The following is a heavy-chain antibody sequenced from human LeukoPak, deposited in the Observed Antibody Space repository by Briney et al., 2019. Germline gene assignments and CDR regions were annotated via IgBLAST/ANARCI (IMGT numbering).Heavy chain of an antibody. Sequence: PGGSLRLSCAASGFTFRSYSMNWVRQAPGKGLEWVSSISSRSRHIYYAGSVKGRFTISRDDAGNLLSLQMNSLRAEDTAVYYCVRDLDTIAAAFLVYWGQGTQVTVSS. CDR2: ISSRSRHI. D-gene: IGHD2-15*01. CDR3: VRDLDTIAAAFLVY. V-gene: IGHV3-21*06. CDR1: GFTFRSYS. J-gene: IGHJ4*02.